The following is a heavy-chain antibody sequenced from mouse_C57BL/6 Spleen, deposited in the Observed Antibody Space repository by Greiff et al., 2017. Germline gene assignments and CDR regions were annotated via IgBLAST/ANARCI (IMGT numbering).Heavy chain of an antibody. CDR2: INPSTGGT. CDR3: ASYYGTLFDY. D-gene: IGHD1-1*01. J-gene: IGHJ2*01. Sequence: VQLKESGPELVKPGASVKISCKASGYSFTGYYMNWVKQSPEKSLEWIGEINPSTGGTTYNQKFKAKATLTVDKSSSTAYMQLKSLTSEDSAVYYCASYYGTLFDYWGQGTTLTVSS. CDR1: GYSFTGYY. V-gene: IGHV1-42*01.